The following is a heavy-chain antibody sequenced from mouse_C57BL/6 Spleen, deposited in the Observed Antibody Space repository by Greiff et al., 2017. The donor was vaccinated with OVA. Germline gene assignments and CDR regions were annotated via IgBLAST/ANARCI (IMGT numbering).Heavy chain of an antibody. CDR3: ARSIHYYGSTPYAMDY. Sequence: VQRVESGPGLVQPSQSLSITCTVSGFSLTSYGVHWVRQSPGKGLEWLGVIWSGGSTDYNAAFISRLSISKDNSKSQVFFKMNSLQADDTAIYYCARSIHYYGSTPYAMDYWGQGTSVTVSS. CDR1: GFSLTSYG. CDR2: IWSGGST. V-gene: IGHV2-2*01. J-gene: IGHJ4*01. D-gene: IGHD1-1*01.